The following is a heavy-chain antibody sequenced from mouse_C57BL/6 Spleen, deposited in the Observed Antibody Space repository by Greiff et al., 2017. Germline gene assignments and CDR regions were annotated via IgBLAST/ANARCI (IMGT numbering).Heavy chain of an antibody. V-gene: IGHV1-52*01. J-gene: IGHJ2*01. D-gene: IGHD2-14*01. CDR1: GYTFTSYW. CDR3: ARDGGWGTFGY. Sequence: QVHVKQPGAELVRPGSSVKLSCKASGYTFTSYWMHWVKQRPIQGLEWIGNIDPSDSETHYNQKFKDKATLTVDKSSSTAYMQLSSLTSEDSAVYYCARDGGWGTFGYWGQGTTLTVSS. CDR2: IDPSDSET.